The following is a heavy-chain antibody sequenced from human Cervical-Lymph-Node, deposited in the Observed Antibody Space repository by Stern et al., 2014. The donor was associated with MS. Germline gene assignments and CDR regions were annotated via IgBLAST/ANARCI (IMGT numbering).Heavy chain of an antibody. D-gene: IGHD2-8*02. CDR3: ARAFCTGGVCYSFPFYGMDV. Sequence: EVQLEESGGGVVRPGGSLRLSCAASGFIFDDYGMSWVRQVPGTGPEGVSAINFKGGSTDYAASVKGRFTISRDNAKKSLYLRMNSLRVEDTAVYHCARAFCTGGVCYSFPFYGMDVWGQGTTVTVSS. J-gene: IGHJ6*02. CDR2: INFKGGST. CDR1: GFIFDDYG. V-gene: IGHV3-20*01.